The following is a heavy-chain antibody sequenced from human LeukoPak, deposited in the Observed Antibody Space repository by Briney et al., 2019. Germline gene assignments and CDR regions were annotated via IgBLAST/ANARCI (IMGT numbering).Heavy chain of an antibody. CDR2: MSAYNGNT. Sequence: ASVKVSCKASGYTFTSYGISWVRQAPGQGLEWMGWMSAYNGNTNYSQKLQGRVTLSKDTPTSTAYMELRGLRSDDTAVYYCASFDYYDSRGYFSSAFDVWGQGTLVTVSS. D-gene: IGHD3-22*01. J-gene: IGHJ3*01. V-gene: IGHV1-18*01. CDR1: GYTFTSYG. CDR3: ASFDYYDSRGYFSSAFDV.